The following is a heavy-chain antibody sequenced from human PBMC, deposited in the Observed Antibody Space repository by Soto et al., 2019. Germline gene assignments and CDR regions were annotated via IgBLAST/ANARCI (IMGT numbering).Heavy chain of an antibody. J-gene: IGHJ5*02. Sequence: GGSLRLSCAASTFTFSRYAMSWVRQAPGKGLEWVSAISGGGDATFYADSLRGRFTISRDNSKNTLYLQVNSLRVEDTALYYCAKGFSGSIPYNWFGPWGQGTLVIVAS. CDR3: AKGFSGSIPYNWFGP. D-gene: IGHD2-15*01. CDR2: ISGGGDAT. CDR1: TFTFSRYA. V-gene: IGHV3-23*01.